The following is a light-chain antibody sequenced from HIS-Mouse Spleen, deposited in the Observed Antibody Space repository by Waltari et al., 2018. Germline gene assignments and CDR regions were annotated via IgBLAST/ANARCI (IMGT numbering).Light chain of an antibody. V-gene: IGKV1-9*01. CDR3: QQLNSYPPT. Sequence: DIQLTQSPSFLSASVGDRVTITCRASQGISSYLAWYQLKPGKAPKLLIYAASILQSGVPSRFSGSGSGTEFTLTISSLQPEDFATYYCQQLNSYPPTFGQGTKVEIK. J-gene: IGKJ1*01. CDR2: AAS. CDR1: QGISSY.